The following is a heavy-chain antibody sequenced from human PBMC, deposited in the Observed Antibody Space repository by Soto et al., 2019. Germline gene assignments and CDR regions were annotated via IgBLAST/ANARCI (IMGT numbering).Heavy chain of an antibody. CDR2: INQDGGVR. J-gene: IGHJ4*02. CDR3: PRDGQGGFLDY. D-gene: IGHD5-12*01. Sequence: EVQLVESGGGLVQPGGSLRLSCAASGFTFSTYWMSWVRQAPGKGLEWVTNINQDGGVRDYVDSVKGRFTISRDKAKKSVYLQMNSLRAEDTAVYYWPRDGQGGFLDYWGQGTLVNVFS. CDR1: GFTFSTYW. V-gene: IGHV3-7*01.